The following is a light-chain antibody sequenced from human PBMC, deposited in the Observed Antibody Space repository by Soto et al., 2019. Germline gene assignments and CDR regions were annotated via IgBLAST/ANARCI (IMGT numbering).Light chain of an antibody. V-gene: IGKV3-15*01. J-gene: IGKJ4*01. CDR1: QSVSSN. CDR3: QHYVTWPLT. CDR2: DTS. Sequence: EIVMTQSPATLSVSPGERATLSCRASQSVSSNYLAWYQQKPGQTPRLLIYDTSIRATGVPARFSGSRSGAEFTLTISSLQSEDFAVYYCQHYVTWPLTFGGGTKVDIK.